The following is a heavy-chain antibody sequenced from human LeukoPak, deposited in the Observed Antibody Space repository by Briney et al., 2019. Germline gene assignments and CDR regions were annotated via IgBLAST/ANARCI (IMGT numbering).Heavy chain of an antibody. V-gene: IGHV3-23*01. J-gene: IGHJ5*02. CDR1: GFTFNCCT. CDR2: ITDGGGST. CDR3: TSHAAFDP. Sequence: GGSLRLSCAASGFTFNCCTMGWVRQTPGKGLEWFSSITDGGGSTYYADSVKGRFIISRDNSKNTLSLQMNSLRAEDTALYYCTSHAAFDPWGQGTLVTVSS.